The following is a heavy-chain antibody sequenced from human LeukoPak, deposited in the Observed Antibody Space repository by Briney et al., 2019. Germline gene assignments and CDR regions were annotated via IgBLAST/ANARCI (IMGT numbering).Heavy chain of an antibody. CDR3: ARDEYSSSWRYYFDY. CDR1: GGSFSGYY. Sequence: SETLSLTCAVYGGSFSGYYWSWIRQPPGKGLEWIGEINHSGSTNYNPSLKSRVTISVDTSKNQFSLKLSSVTAADTAVYYCARDEYSSSWRYYFDYWGQGTLVTVSS. D-gene: IGHD6-13*01. V-gene: IGHV4-34*01. CDR2: INHSGST. J-gene: IGHJ4*02.